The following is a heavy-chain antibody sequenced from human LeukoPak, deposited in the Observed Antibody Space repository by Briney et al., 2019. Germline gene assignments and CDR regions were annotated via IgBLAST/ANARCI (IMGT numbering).Heavy chain of an antibody. CDR1: GFTFSSYS. CDR2: ISSSSSYI. Sequence: GGSLRLSCAASGFTFSSYSMNWARQAPGKGLEWVSSISSSSSYIYHADSVKGRFTISRDNAKNSLYLQMNSLRAEDTAVYYCAREGGGINSGFDYWGQGTLVTVSS. D-gene: IGHD1-26*01. J-gene: IGHJ4*02. CDR3: AREGGGINSGFDY. V-gene: IGHV3-21*01.